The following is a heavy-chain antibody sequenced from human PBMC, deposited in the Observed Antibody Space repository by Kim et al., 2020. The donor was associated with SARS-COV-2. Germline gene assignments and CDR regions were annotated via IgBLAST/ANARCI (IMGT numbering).Heavy chain of an antibody. CDR2: IYWDDDK. CDR3: AHSLIWWLRSQLPPPFDY. V-gene: IGHV2-5*02. J-gene: IGHJ4*02. Sequence: SGPTLVNPTQTLTLTCTFSGFSLSTSGVGVGWIRQPPGKALEWLALIYWDDDKRYSPSLKSRLTITKDTSKNQVVLTMTNMDPVDTATYYCAHSLIWWLRSQLPPPFDYWGQGTLVTVSS. CDR1: GFSLSTSGVG. D-gene: IGHD5-12*01.